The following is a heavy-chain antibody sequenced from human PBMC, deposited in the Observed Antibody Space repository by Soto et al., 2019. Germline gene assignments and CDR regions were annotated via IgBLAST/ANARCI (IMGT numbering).Heavy chain of an antibody. Sequence: SETLSLTCTVSGGSISSGGYYWTWIRQPPGKGLEWIGYIYHTGTTYYNMSLKSRVTISVDTSKNQFSLKLSSVTAADTAVYYCARPDGRYWGQGTLVTVSS. CDR3: ARPDGRY. CDR1: GGSISSGGYY. J-gene: IGHJ4*02. V-gene: IGHV4-30-2*02. CDR2: IYHTGTT.